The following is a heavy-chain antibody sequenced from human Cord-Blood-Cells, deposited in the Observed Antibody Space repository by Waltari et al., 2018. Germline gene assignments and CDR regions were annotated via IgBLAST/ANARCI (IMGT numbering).Heavy chain of an antibody. CDR2: INHSGST. V-gene: IGHV4-34*01. Sequence: QVQLQQWGAGLLKPSETLSLTCAVYGGSFSGYYWSWIRQPPWKGLEWIGEINHSGSTNYNPSLKSRVTISVDTSKNQFSLKLSSVTAADTAVYYCARRAATTVDYWGQGTLVTVSS. J-gene: IGHJ4*02. CDR3: ARRAATTVDY. D-gene: IGHD2-15*01. CDR1: GGSFSGYY.